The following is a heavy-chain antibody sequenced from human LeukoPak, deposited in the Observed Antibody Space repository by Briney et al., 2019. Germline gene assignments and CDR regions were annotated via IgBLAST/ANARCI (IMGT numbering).Heavy chain of an antibody. CDR3: ARDSGGDSSGYPEL. CDR2: IYSDGAT. D-gene: IGHD3-22*01. CDR1: GFSVINTY. V-gene: IGHV3-66*01. Sequence: PGGSLRLSCAASGFSVINTYMSWVRQAPGKGLEWVSVIYSDGATYYADSVKGSFAISRDNSKNTLYLQVNSLRAEDTAVYYCARDSGGDSSGYPELWGQGTLVTVSS. J-gene: IGHJ4*02.